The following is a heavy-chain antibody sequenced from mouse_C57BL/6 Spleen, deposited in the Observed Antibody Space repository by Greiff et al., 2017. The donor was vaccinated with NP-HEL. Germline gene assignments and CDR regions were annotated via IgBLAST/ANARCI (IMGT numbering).Heavy chain of an antibody. V-gene: IGHV14-2*01. CDR2: IDPEDGET. CDR1: GFNIKDYY. D-gene: IGHD1-1*01. CDR3: ARGRGVYGSSFPYYCDY. Sequence: EVQLQQSGAELVKPGASVKLSCTASGFNIKDYYMHWVKQRTEQGLEWIGRIDPEDGETKSAPKFQGKATITADTSSNTAYLQLSRLTSEDTAVYYCARGRGVYGSSFPYYCDYGGQGTTLTVSS. J-gene: IGHJ2*01.